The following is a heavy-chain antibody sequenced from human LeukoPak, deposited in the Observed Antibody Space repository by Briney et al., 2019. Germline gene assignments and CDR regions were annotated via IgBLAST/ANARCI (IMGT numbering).Heavy chain of an antibody. J-gene: IGHJ3*02. Sequence: SETLSLTCTVSGGSISSYYWSWIRQPPGKGLEWIGYIYYSGSTNYNPSLKSRVTISVDTSKNQFSLKLSSVTAADTAVYYCARDPITMIVGAFDIWGQGQWSPSLQ. D-gene: IGHD3-22*01. CDR2: IYYSGST. V-gene: IGHV4-59*12. CDR3: ARDPITMIVGAFDI. CDR1: GGSISSYY.